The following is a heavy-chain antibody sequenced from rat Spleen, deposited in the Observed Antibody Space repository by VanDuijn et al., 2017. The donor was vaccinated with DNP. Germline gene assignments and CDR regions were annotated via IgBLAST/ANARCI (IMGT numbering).Heavy chain of an antibody. CDR2: ISASGSRT. CDR3: ARPDY. V-gene: IGHV5-31*01. Sequence: EVQLVESGGDLVQPGRSLKLSCVVSGFTVNNFWMAWIRQAPKKGLEWVATISASGSRTFYPDSVKGRFTISRDYAKSSLYLQMNSLRSEDTATYYCARPDYWGQGVMVTVSS. CDR1: GFTVNNFW. J-gene: IGHJ2*01.